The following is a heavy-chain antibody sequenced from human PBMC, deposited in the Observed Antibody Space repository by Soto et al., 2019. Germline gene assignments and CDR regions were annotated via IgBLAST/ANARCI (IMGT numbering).Heavy chain of an antibody. CDR3: ASLSVSNYGWFAP. CDR2: IYDSGST. CDR1: GGSISSSSYY. D-gene: IGHD4-4*01. J-gene: IGHJ5*02. V-gene: IGHV4-39*01. Sequence: PSETLSLTCTVSGGSISSSSYYWGWIRQPPGKGLEWIGSIYDSGSTYYNPSLKSRVTISVDTSKNQFSLKLSSVTAADTAVYNCASLSVSNYGWFAPGGQGTRVTAPQ.